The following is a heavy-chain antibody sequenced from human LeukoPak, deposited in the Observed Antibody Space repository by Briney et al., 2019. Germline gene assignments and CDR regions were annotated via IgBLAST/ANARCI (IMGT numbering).Heavy chain of an antibody. J-gene: IGHJ4*02. V-gene: IGHV3-23*01. D-gene: IGHD4-17*01. Sequence: GGSLRLSCAASGFTFVNYAMNWVRQAPGKGLEWVSGISGSGGSTYYADSVKGRFTISRDNSENTLYLQMNGLGAEDSAVYYCAKDLYGDYSLDYWGQGTLVTVSS. CDR3: AKDLYGDYSLDY. CDR2: ISGSGGST. CDR1: GFTFVNYA.